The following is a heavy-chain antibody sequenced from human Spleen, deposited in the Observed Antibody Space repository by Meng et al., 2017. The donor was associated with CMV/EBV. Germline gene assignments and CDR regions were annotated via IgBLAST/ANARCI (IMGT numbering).Heavy chain of an antibody. Sequence: CAASGFTFNDYFMSWIRQAPGKGLEWVSHISLTGSTIYYADSVKGRFTISRDNAKNSLYLQMNSLRAEDTAVYYCASLSSSWYGFVDYWGQGTLVTVSS. D-gene: IGHD6-13*01. CDR3: ASLSSSWYGFVDY. CDR2: ISLTGSTI. V-gene: IGHV3-11*04. J-gene: IGHJ4*02. CDR1: GFTFNDYF.